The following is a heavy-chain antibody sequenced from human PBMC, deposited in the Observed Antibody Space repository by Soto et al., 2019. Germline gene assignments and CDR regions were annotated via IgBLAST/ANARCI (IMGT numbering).Heavy chain of an antibody. V-gene: IGHV3-23*01. CDR2: IKSDGSST. Sequence: EVQLLESGGDLVQPGGSLRLSCVASGFSFDNYAMSWVRQAPGNGLEWVSAIKSDGSSTYYAASVKDRFIISRDNSKNTLYLQLNSLRAEDTAVYYCAQLGLMTFSHKHYFNHWGRGTLVTVSS. D-gene: IGHD3-16*01. J-gene: IGHJ4*02. CDR3: AQLGLMTFSHKHYFNH. CDR1: GFSFDNYA.